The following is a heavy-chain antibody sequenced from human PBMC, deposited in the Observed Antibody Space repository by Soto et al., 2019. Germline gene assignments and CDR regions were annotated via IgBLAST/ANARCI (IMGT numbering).Heavy chain of an antibody. CDR2: LSGSGAST. CDR1: AFTFTTYA. D-gene: IGHD2-2*01. Sequence: PAGSLRLSCAASAFTFTTYAMSSVRQAPGKGLEWVSGLSGSGASTYYADSVKGRFTISRDNSKNTLYLQMSSLRDEDKAIYYCANGYIVVIPTATYDSCGQGTLVTVSS. V-gene: IGHV3-23*01. J-gene: IGHJ4*02. CDR3: ANGYIVVIPTATYDS.